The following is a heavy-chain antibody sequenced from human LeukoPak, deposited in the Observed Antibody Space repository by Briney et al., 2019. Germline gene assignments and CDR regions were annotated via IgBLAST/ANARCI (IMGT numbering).Heavy chain of an antibody. V-gene: IGHV4-59*01. CDR1: GGSISSYY. Sequence: TSETLSLTCTVSGGSISSYYWSWIRQPPGKGLEWIGYIYYSGSTNYNPSLKSRVTISVDTSKNQFSLKLSSVTAADTAVYYCARVSGAHYDSSGYFGPPDYWGQGTLVTVSS. CDR2: IYYSGST. CDR3: ARVSGAHYDSSGYFGPPDY. D-gene: IGHD3-22*01. J-gene: IGHJ4*02.